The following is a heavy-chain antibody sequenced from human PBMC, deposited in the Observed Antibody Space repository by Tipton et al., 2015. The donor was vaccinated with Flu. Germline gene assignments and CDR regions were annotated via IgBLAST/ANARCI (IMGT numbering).Heavy chain of an antibody. CDR2: MNPNSGNA. V-gene: IGHV1-8*01. J-gene: IGHJ6*02. CDR3: ARAEGSGYLYYYYGMDV. Sequence: QLVQSGAEVKKPGASVKVSCKASGYTFTSYDINWVRQATGQGLEWMGWMNPNSGNAGYAQKFQGRVTMTRNTSISTAYMELSSLGSEDTAVYYCARAEGSGYLYYYYGMDVWGQGTTVTVSS. D-gene: IGHD3-3*01. CDR1: GYTFTSYD.